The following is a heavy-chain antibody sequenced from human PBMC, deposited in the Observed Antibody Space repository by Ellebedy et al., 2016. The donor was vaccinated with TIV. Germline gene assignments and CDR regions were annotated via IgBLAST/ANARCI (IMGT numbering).Heavy chain of an antibody. Sequence: GESLKISCAASGFTFSNYWMHWVRQAPGKGLVWVSRIKSDGSSTTYADSVKGRFAISRDNAKNTLYLQMNSLRAEDTAVYYCARDPYYDKAFDIWGQGTTVTVSS. CDR1: GFTFSNYW. CDR2: IKSDGSST. J-gene: IGHJ3*02. CDR3: ARDPYYDKAFDI. D-gene: IGHD3-22*01. V-gene: IGHV3-74*01.